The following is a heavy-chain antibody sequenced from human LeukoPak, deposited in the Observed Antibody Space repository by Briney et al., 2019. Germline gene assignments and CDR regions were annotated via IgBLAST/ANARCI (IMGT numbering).Heavy chain of an antibody. D-gene: IGHD6-13*01. CDR2: IYYSGST. CDR3: ARPGIAAAGVFDY. J-gene: IGHJ4*02. Sequence: SETLSLTCTVSGGSISSSSYYWGWIRQPPGKGLEWIGSIYYSGSTYYNPSLKSRVTISVDTSKNQFSLKLSSVTAADTAVYYCARPGIAAAGVFDYWGQGTLVTVSS. CDR1: GGSISSSSYY. V-gene: IGHV4-39*01.